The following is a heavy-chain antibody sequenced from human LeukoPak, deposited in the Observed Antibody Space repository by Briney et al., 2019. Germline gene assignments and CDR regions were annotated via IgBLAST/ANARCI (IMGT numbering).Heavy chain of an antibody. J-gene: IGHJ3*02. CDR1: GFTFSSYS. CDR2: ISSSSSYI. CDR3: ARDATDSSGYYGLDAFDI. V-gene: IGHV3-21*01. D-gene: IGHD3-22*01. Sequence: GSLRLSCAASGFTFSSYSMNWVRQAPGKGLEWVSSISSSSSYIYYADSVKGRFTISRDNAKNSLYLQMNSLRAEDTAVYYCARDATDSSGYYGLDAFDIWGQGTMVTVSP.